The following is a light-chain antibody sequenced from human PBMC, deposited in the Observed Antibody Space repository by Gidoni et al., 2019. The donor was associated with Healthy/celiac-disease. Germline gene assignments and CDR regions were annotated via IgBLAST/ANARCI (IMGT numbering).Light chain of an antibody. J-gene: IGKJ1*01. CDR1: QSVLYSSNNKNY. Sequence: DIVMTQSPDSLAVSLGERATINCKSSQSVLYSSNNKNYLAWYQQKPGQPPKLLIYWASTRESGGPDRFSGSGSGTDFTLTISSLQAEDVAVYYCQQYYSTPRTLGQGTKVEIK. V-gene: IGKV4-1*01. CDR2: WAS. CDR3: QQYYSTPRT.